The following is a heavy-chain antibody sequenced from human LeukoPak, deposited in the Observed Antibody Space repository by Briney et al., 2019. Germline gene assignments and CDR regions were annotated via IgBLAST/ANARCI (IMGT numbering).Heavy chain of an antibody. CDR2: ISTSGGGT. J-gene: IGHJ3*02. D-gene: IGHD4-17*01. CDR3: AKGRNGDNVAEASDI. V-gene: IGHV3-23*01. CDR1: GFTFSTYA. Sequence: GGSLRLSCAASGFTFSTYAVNWVRQAPGKGLEWFSAISTSGGGTYYADSVKGRFTISRDNSKNTLYLQMSGLRGEDTAVYYCAKGRNGDNVAEASDIWGQGTMVTVSS.